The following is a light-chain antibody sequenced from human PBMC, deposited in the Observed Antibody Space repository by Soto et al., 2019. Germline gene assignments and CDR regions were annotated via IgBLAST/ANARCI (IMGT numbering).Light chain of an antibody. J-gene: IGKJ2*01. Sequence: EIVLTQSPANLSLYPGERATLYCRASQSVSSYLAWYQHKPGQAPRLLIYDASNRATGIPARFSGSASETDVTATNRSAEPDDFEVDYGQQRSPGPTTNTIGQGKKLEIK. CDR3: QQRSPGPTTNT. CDR2: DAS. CDR1: QSVSSY. V-gene: IGKV3-11*01.